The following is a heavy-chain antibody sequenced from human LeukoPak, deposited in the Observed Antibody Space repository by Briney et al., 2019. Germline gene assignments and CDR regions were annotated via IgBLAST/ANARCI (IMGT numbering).Heavy chain of an antibody. V-gene: IGHV3-30*18. Sequence: SGGSLRLSCAASGFTFSTYGMHWVRQAPGKGLEWVAIISYHGDNKYYGDSVKDRFTISRDNSKNTLYLQMNSLRAEDTAVYYCAKDWRSIVVVVAAKPNYYFDYWGLGTLVTVSS. CDR1: GFTFSTYG. D-gene: IGHD2-15*01. J-gene: IGHJ4*02. CDR2: ISYHGDNK. CDR3: AKDWRSIVVVVAAKPNYYFDY.